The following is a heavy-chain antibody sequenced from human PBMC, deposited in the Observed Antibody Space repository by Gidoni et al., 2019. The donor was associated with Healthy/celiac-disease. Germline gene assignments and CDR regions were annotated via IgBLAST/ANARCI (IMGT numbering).Heavy chain of an antibody. CDR1: GDSVPSNSAA. CDR3: ARDLSIAVAGTYYYYYMDV. V-gene: IGHV6-1*01. J-gene: IGHJ6*03. Sequence: QVQLQQSGPGLVKPSQTLSLTCAISGDSVPSNSAAWNWIRQSPSRGLEWLGRTYYRSKWYNDYAVSVKSRITINPDTSKNQFSLQLNSVTPEDTAVYYCARDLSIAVAGTYYYYYMDVWGKGTTVTVSS. D-gene: IGHD6-19*01. CDR2: TYYRSKWYN.